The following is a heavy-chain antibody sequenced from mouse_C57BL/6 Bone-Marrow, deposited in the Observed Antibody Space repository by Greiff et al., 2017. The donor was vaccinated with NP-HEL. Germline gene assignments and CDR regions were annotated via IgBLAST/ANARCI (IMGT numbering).Heavy chain of an antibody. J-gene: IGHJ2*01. V-gene: IGHV10-1*01. CDR2: IRSKSNNYAT. Sequence: EVMLVESGGGLVQPKGSLKLSCAASGFSFNTYAMNWVRQAPGKGLEWVARIRSKSNNYATYYADSVKDRFTISRDDSESMLYLQMNNLKTEDTAMYYCVRGYGSLDYWGQGTTLTVSS. CDR3: VRGYGSLDY. D-gene: IGHD1-1*01. CDR1: GFSFNTYA.